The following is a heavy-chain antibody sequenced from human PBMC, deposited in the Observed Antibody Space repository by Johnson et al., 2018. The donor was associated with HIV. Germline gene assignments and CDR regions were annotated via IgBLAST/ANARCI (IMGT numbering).Heavy chain of an antibody. D-gene: IGHD5-12*01. CDR2: IRYDGSNK. CDR3: AREALLATNDAFDI. Sequence: QVQVVESGGGLVKPGGSLRLSCAASGFIFSDYYMHWVRQAPGKGLEWVAFIRYDGSNKYYADSVKGRFTISRDNSKNTLYLQMNSLRAEDTAVYYCAREALLATNDAFDIWGQGTMVTASS. CDR1: GFIFSDYY. V-gene: IGHV3-30*02. J-gene: IGHJ3*02.